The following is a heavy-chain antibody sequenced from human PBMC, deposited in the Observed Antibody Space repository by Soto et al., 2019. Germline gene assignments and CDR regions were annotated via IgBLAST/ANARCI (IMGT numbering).Heavy chain of an antibody. CDR1: GGTFSSYA. CDR3: ARDRGGGSIFGGHYGMDV. D-gene: IGHD3-3*01. V-gene: IGHV1-69*13. CDR2: IIPIFGTA. Sequence: SVKVSCKASGGTFSSYAISWVRQAPGQGLEWMGGIIPIFGTANYAQKFQGRVTITADESTSTAYMELSSLRAEDTAVYYCARDRGGGSIFGGHYGMDVWGQGTTVTVSS. J-gene: IGHJ6*02.